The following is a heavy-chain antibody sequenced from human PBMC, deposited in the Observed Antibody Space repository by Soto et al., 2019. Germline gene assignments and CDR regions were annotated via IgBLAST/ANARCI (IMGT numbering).Heavy chain of an antibody. CDR3: ARDILTGLEWLLYNSYYYGMDV. J-gene: IGHJ6*02. Sequence: ASVKVSCKASGYTFTSYGISWVRQAPGQGLEWMGWISAYNGNTNYAQKLQGRVTMTTDTSTSTAYMELRSLRSDDTAVYYCARDILTGLEWLLYNSYYYGMDVWGQGTTVTVSS. CDR1: GYTFTSYG. V-gene: IGHV1-18*04. CDR2: ISAYNGNT. D-gene: IGHD3-3*01.